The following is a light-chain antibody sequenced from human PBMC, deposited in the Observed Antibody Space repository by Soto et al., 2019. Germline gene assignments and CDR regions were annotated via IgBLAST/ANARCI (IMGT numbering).Light chain of an antibody. Sequence: DIQMTQSPSSLSASVGDRVTITCRASQSISSYLNWYQQKPGKAPKLLIYAASILQSGVPSTFSVSGSGTDFTLTISSPQPEDFAAYYCQQSYSTPQTFGQGTKVEIK. V-gene: IGKV1-39*01. CDR1: QSISSY. CDR2: AAS. CDR3: QQSYSTPQT. J-gene: IGKJ1*01.